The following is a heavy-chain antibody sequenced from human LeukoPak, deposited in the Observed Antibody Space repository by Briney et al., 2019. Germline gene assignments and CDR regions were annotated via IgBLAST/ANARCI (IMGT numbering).Heavy chain of an antibody. CDR2: IYYSGST. CDR3: AISKFDSTAYYYYGMDV. Sequence: SETLSLTCTVSGGSVSSGSYYWSWIRQPPGKGLEWIGYIYYSGSTNYNPSLKSRVTISVDTSKNQFSLKLSSVTAADTAVYYCAISKFDSTAYYYYGMDVWGQGTTVTVSS. D-gene: IGHD2/OR15-2a*01. V-gene: IGHV4-61*01. J-gene: IGHJ6*02. CDR1: GGSVSSGSYY.